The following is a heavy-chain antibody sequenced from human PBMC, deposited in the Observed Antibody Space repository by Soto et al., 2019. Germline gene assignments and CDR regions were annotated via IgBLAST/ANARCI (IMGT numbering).Heavy chain of an antibody. CDR3: ATRWAAETYYYDSSGSIYFDY. V-gene: IGHV1-24*01. Sequence: ASVKVSCKVSGYTLTELSMHWVRQAPGKGLEWMGGFDPEDGEKIYPQKFQGRVTMTEDKSTDNAYMELISLRSEDTAVNYCATRWAAETYYYDSSGSIYFDYWGQGTLVTVSS. J-gene: IGHJ4*02. CDR2: FDPEDGEK. CDR1: GYTLTELS. D-gene: IGHD3-22*01.